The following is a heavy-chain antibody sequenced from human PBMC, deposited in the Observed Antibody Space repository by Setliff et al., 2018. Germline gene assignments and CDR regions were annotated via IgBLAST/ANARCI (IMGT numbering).Heavy chain of an antibody. CDR3: ARHLSHCTMTTCYNNWFDP. Sequence: SETLSLTCAVSGSSITSGYYWGWIQQAPGKGLEWIGSLYHSGTTYYNPSLKRRVTISLDTSKNHFSLNLNSVTAADTAVYFCARHLSHCTMTTCYNNWFDPWGQGTLVTVSS. D-gene: IGHD2-2*02. V-gene: IGHV4-38-2*01. CDR2: LYHSGTT. CDR1: GSSITSGYY. J-gene: IGHJ5*02.